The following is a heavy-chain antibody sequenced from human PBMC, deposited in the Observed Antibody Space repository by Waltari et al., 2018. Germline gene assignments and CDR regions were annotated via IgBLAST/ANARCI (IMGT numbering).Heavy chain of an antibody. D-gene: IGHD2-15*01. V-gene: IGHV3-23*01. CDR3: AKHSAAGWFDP. CDR2: ITGDGGRP. Sequence: EVQLLESGGGLVQPGGSLRLSCLVSGVTFSSHAMSWARQAPGKGLEWVSTITGDGGRPYYADSVKGRFTISRDNSKNTLYLQMNSLRAEDTALYSCAKHSAAGWFDPWGQGTLVTVSS. CDR1: GVTFSSHA. J-gene: IGHJ5*02.